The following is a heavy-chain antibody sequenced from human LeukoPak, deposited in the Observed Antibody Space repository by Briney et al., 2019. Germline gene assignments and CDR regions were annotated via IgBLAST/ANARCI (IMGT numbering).Heavy chain of an antibody. CDR3: ARGVRVAAAEYYFDY. CDR2: IYNGGAT. J-gene: IGHJ4*02. Sequence: GGSLRLSCAASGFTVSSNYMNWVRQAPGKGLEWVSVIYNGGATYYADSVKGRFTISRDNSKNTLYLQMNSLRAEDTAVYYCARGVRVAAAEYYFDYWGQGTLVTVSS. D-gene: IGHD6-13*01. V-gene: IGHV3-66*01. CDR1: GFTVSSNY.